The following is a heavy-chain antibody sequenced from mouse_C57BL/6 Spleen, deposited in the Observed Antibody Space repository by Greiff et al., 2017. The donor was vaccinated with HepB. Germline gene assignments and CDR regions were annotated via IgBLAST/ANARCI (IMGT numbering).Heavy chain of an antibody. CDR3: ARGDYGSSPYAMDY. CDR1: GFNIKDYY. V-gene: IGHV14-2*01. CDR2: IDPEDGET. J-gene: IGHJ4*01. Sequence: VQLKQSGAELVKPGASVKLSCTASGFNIKDYYMHWVKQRTEQGLEWIGRIDPEDGETKYAPKFQCKATITADTSSNTAYLQLSSLTSEDTAVYYCARGDYGSSPYAMDYWGQGTSVTVSS. D-gene: IGHD1-1*01.